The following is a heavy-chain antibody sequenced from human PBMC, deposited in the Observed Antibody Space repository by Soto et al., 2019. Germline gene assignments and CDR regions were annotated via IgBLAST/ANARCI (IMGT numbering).Heavy chain of an antibody. D-gene: IGHD6-19*01. Sequence: PGGSLRLSCAASGFTFDDYAMHWVRQAPGKGLEWVSGISWNSGSIGYADSVKGRSTISRDNAKNSLYLQMNSLRAEDTALYYCAKDRNQWLVKEGFDYWGQGTLVTVSS. CDR2: ISWNSGSI. V-gene: IGHV3-9*01. J-gene: IGHJ4*02. CDR3: AKDRNQWLVKEGFDY. CDR1: GFTFDDYA.